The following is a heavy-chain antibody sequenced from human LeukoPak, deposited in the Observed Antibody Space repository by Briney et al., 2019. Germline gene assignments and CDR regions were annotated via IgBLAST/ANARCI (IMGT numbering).Heavy chain of an antibody. CDR1: GFTFSSYA. CDR3: ARVVRGVPNWFDP. V-gene: IGHV3-23*01. Sequence: GGSLRLSCTASGFTFSSYAMSWVLQAPGKGLEWVSAISGSGGSTYYADSVKGRFTISRDNAKNSLYLQMNSLRAEDTAVYYCARVVRGVPNWFDPWGQGTLVTVSS. CDR2: ISGSGGST. J-gene: IGHJ5*02. D-gene: IGHD3-10*01.